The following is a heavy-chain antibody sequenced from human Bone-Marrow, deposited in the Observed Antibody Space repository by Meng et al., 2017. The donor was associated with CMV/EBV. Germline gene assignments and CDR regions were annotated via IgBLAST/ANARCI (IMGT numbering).Heavy chain of an antibody. Sequence: SVKVSCKASGYTFTSYAISWVRQAPGQGLEWMGGIIPILGIANYAQKFQGRVTITADKSTSTAYMELSSLRSEDTAVYYCASPPSNHAFDIWGQGTMVTVSS. V-gene: IGHV1-69*10. J-gene: IGHJ3*02. CDR2: IIPILGIA. CDR3: ASPPSNHAFDI. CDR1: GYTFTSYA. D-gene: IGHD1-14*01.